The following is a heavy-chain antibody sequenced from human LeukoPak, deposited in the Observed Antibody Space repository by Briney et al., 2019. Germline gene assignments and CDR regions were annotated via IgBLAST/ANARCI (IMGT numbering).Heavy chain of an antibody. CDR1: GYTFTDYY. J-gene: IGHJ3*02. V-gene: IGHV1-2*02. D-gene: IGHD2-15*01. Sequence: GASVKVSCKASGYTFTDYYLQWVRQAPGQGLEWMGWINPNSGGTEYAQTFQGRVTMTRDMSISTAYMELSSLRSEDTAVYYCAPTERRGHCSGGSCYDAFDIWGQGTMVTVSS. CDR2: INPNSGGT. CDR3: APTERRGHCSGGSCYDAFDI.